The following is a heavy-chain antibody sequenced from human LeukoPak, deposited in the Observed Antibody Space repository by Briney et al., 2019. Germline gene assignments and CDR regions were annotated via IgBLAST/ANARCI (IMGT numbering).Heavy chain of an antibody. V-gene: IGHV3-30-3*01. J-gene: IGHJ4*02. Sequence: GRSLRLSCAASGFTFSSYAMPWVRQAPGKGLEWVAVISYDGSNKYYADSVKGRFTISRDNSKNTLYLQMNSLRAEDTAVYYCARGADSSSWYFDYWGQGTLVTVSS. D-gene: IGHD6-13*01. CDR3: ARGADSSSWYFDY. CDR2: ISYDGSNK. CDR1: GFTFSSYA.